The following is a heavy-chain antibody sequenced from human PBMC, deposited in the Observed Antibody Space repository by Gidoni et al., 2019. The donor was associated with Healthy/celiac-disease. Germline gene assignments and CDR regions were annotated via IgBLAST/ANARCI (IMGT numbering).Heavy chain of an antibody. CDR2: IYPGDSDT. D-gene: IGHD6-6*01. J-gene: IGHJ4*02. CDR3: ARHVVGRGSSSSIPIDY. Sequence: PGKGLEWMGIIYPGDSDTRYSPSFQGQVTISADKSISTAYLQWSSLKASDTAMYYCARHVVGRGSSSSIPIDYWGQGTLVTVSS. V-gene: IGHV5-51*01.